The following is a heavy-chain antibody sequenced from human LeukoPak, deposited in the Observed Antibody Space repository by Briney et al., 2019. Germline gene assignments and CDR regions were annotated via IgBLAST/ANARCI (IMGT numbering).Heavy chain of an antibody. D-gene: IGHD3-10*01. CDR2: TYHSGST. J-gene: IGHJ5*02. V-gene: IGHV4-38-2*02. CDR3: ARGPMVRGVIITISWFDP. CDR1: GYSISSGYY. Sequence: SETLSLTCTVSGYSISSGYYWGWIRQTPGKGLEWIGSTYHSGSTYYNPSLRSRVTISVDTSKNQFSLKLSSVTAADTAVYYCARGPMVRGVIITISWFDPWGQGTLVTVSS.